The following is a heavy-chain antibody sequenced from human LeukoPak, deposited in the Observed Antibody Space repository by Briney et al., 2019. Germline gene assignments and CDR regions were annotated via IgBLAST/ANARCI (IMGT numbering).Heavy chain of an antibody. J-gene: IGHJ4*02. V-gene: IGHV1-2*02. CDR3: ARDMPNEKDGDY. Sequence: GASVKVSCKASGYTFTGYYMHWVRQAPGQGLEWMGWINPNSGGTDYAQKFQGRVTMTRDTSITTAYLEWSSLTSDDTAVYYCARDMPNEKDGDYWGQGTLVTVSS. CDR1: GYTFTGYY. D-gene: IGHD2-2*01. CDR2: INPNSGGT.